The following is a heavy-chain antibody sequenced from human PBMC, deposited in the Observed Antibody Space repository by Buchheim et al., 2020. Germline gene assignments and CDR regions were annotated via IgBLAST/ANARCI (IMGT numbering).Heavy chain of an antibody. CDR1: GFIFSNYW. V-gene: IGHV3-74*01. J-gene: IGHJ4*02. CDR2: IYSYGTNT. D-gene: IGHD5-24*01. Sequence: EVQLVESGGGLVQPGGSLRLSCAASGFIFSNYWMHWVRQAPGKGLVWVSLIYSYGTNTNYADSVKCRITISRDNAKSTLYLQMNSLRAEDTAVYYCARGGGSGKLDYWGQG. CDR3: ARGGGSGKLDY.